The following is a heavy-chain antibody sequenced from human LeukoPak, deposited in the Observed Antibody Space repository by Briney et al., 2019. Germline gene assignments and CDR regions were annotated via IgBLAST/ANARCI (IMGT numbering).Heavy chain of an antibody. J-gene: IGHJ6*03. CDR3: ARGGPVKRDWQWLVRKYYYYYYMDV. Sequence: SVKLSCKASGGTFSSYAISWVRQAPGQGLEWMGRIIPIFGRANYAHKFQGRVTITTDESTNTAYVELSSLRSEDTAVYYCARGGPVKRDWQWLVRKYYYYYYMDVWGKGTTVTVSS. D-gene: IGHD6-19*01. CDR2: IIPIFGRA. CDR1: GGTFSSYA. V-gene: IGHV1-69*05.